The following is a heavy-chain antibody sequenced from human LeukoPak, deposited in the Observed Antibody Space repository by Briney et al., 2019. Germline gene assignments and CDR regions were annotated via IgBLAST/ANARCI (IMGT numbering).Heavy chain of an antibody. CDR1: GFTFSSYE. CDR2: ISSSGSTI. CDR3: ARVEQQPGVLH. J-gene: IGHJ1*01. D-gene: IGHD6-13*01. V-gene: IGHV3-48*03. Sequence: GGSLRLSCAASGFTFSSYEMNWVRQAPGKGLEWVSYISSSGSTIYYADSVKGRFTISRDNAKNSLYLQMNCLRAEDTAVYYCARVEQQPGVLHWGQGTLVTVSS.